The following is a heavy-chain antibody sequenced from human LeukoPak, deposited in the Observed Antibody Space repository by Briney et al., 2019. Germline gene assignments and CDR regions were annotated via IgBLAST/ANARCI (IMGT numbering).Heavy chain of an antibody. CDR2: IWPGDSDT. J-gene: IGHJ4*02. V-gene: IGHV5-51*01. D-gene: IGHD5-24*01. Sequence: GESLKISCKGSGYSFTSYWIGWVRQMPGKGLEWMGIIWPGDSDTRYSPSFQGQVTISAGKSISTAYLQWSSLKASDTAMYYCARLLPGRGGYNFFDYWGQGTLVTVSS. CDR3: ARLLPGRGGYNFFDY. CDR1: GYSFTSYW.